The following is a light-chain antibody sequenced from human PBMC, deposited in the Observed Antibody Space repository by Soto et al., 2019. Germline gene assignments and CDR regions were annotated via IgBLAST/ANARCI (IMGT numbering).Light chain of an antibody. CDR2: DVT. Sequence: QSALTQPRSVSGSPGQSVTISCTGTSSDVGGYNCVSWYQQHPGKAPKLMIYDVTKRPSGVPDRFSGSKSGDTASLTISGLQADDEADYYCCSCAGDYTIDVFGTGTKLTVL. CDR1: SSDVGGYNC. V-gene: IGLV2-11*01. J-gene: IGLJ1*01. CDR3: CSCAGDYTIDV.